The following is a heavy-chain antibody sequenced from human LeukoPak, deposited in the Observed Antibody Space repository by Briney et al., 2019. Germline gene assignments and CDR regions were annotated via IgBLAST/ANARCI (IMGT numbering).Heavy chain of an antibody. Sequence: GGSLRLSCAASGFTFSTYTMNWVRQAPGKGLEWVSSISSRSSYIYYADSVKGRFTVSRDNAKNSLYLQMNSLRAEDTAVYYCVRVDSSGYGLHWGLDYWGQGTLVTVSS. J-gene: IGHJ4*02. D-gene: IGHD3-22*01. CDR3: VRVDSSGYGLHWGLDY. CDR1: GFTFSTYT. CDR2: ISSRSSYI. V-gene: IGHV3-21*01.